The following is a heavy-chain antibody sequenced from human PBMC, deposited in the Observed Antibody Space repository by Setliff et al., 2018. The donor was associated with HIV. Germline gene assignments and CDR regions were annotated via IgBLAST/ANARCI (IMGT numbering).Heavy chain of an antibody. CDR1: GYTFTGYY. CDR3: ARQLSNSLES. J-gene: IGHJ4*02. D-gene: IGHD1-1*01. V-gene: IGHV1-2*02. Sequence: ASVKVSCKASGYTFTGYYMHWVRQAPGQGLEWMGWINANRGGTSYAQKFQGRVTMTRDTSINTAYMEFSSLRSDDTAVYYCARQLSNSLESWGQGTLVTVSS. CDR2: INANRGGT.